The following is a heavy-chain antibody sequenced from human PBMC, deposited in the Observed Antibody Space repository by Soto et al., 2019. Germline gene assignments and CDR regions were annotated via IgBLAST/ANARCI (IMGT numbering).Heavy chain of an antibody. CDR3: ERGYYDFWSGSAIFDY. J-gene: IGHJ4*02. D-gene: IGHD3-3*01. CDR1: GGSISSYY. CDR2: IYYSGST. V-gene: IGHV4-59*01. Sequence: SETLSLTCTVSGGSISSYYWSWIRQPPGKGLEWIGYIYYSGSTNYNPSLKSRVTISVDTSKNQFSLKLSSVTAADTAVYYCERGYYDFWSGSAIFDYWGQGTMVTVS.